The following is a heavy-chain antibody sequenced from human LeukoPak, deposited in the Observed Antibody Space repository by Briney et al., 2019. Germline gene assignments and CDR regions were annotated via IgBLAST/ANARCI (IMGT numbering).Heavy chain of an antibody. D-gene: IGHD3-10*01. CDR1: GGSFSGYY. CDR2: INHSGST. J-gene: IGHJ4*02. Sequence: TSETLSLTCAVYGGSFSGYYWSWIRQPPGKGLEWIGEINHSGSTNYDPSLKSRVTISVDTSKNQFSLKLSSVTAADTAVYYCARGGLVRKTFDYWGQGTLVTVSS. CDR3: ARGGLVRKTFDY. V-gene: IGHV4-34*01.